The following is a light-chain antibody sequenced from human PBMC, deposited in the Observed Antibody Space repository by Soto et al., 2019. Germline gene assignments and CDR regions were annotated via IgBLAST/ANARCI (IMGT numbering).Light chain of an antibody. CDR1: ERISNW. V-gene: IGKV1-5*01. Sequence: DIQMTQSPSTLSASVVDRVTITCRASERISNWLAWYQQRPGKAPKLLIYDASSLESGVPSRFSGSGSGTEFTLTISSLQADDFATYYCQHFNSYTWTFGQGTKVDIK. J-gene: IGKJ1*01. CDR3: QHFNSYTWT. CDR2: DAS.